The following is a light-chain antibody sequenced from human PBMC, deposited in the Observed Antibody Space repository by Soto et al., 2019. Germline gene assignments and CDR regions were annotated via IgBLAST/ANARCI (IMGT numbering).Light chain of an antibody. V-gene: IGKV1-12*01. Sequence: DIQMTQSPSSVSASVGDRVTITCRASQGISSWLARYQQKPGKAPKLLIYAPSSLQSGVPSRLSGSGSGTDFTLTISSLQPEDFATYYCQQANSFPITFGQGTRLEI. CDR2: APS. J-gene: IGKJ5*01. CDR1: QGISSW. CDR3: QQANSFPIT.